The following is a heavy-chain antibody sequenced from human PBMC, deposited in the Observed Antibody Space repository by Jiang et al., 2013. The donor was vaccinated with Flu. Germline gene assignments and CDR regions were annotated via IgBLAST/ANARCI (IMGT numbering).Heavy chain of an antibody. CDR3: ARETRSFYYDTSGGYGYINYFDD. D-gene: IGHD3-22*01. J-gene: IGHJ4*02. Sequence: ISYSGTSNYNPSLRGRVAISLDTSKNQLSLKLRSVTAADAAVYFCARETRSFYYDTSGGYGYINYFDDWGQGTLVTVSS. V-gene: IGHV4-59*01. CDR2: ISYSGTS.